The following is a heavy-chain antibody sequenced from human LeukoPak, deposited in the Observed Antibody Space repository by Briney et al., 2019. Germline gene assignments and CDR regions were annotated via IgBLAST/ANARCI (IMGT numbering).Heavy chain of an antibody. V-gene: IGHV4-34*01. CDR3: ARVARYSSGSYYLDYYYGMDV. J-gene: IGHJ6*02. CDR2: INHSGST. D-gene: IGHD1-26*01. CDR1: GGSFSGYY. Sequence: SETLSLTCAVYGGSFSGYYWSWIRQPPGKGLEWIGEINHSGSTNYNPSLKSRVTISVDTSKNQFSLKRSSVTAADTAVYYCARVARYSSGSYYLDYYYGMDVWGQGTTVTVSS.